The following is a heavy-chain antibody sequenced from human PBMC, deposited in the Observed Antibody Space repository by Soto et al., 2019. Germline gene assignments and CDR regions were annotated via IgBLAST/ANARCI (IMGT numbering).Heavy chain of an antibody. Sequence: GASVKVSCKAPRDTFTSYYINWVRQAPGQGLEWMGVINPHGGSTAYAQKFKGRVTLTRDTSASTVYMEVSSLTSEDTAMYYCARSSGGNFGIIIEGTNGFAPWGRGTRVTVSS. J-gene: IGHJ5*02. D-gene: IGHD1-26*01. CDR2: INPHGGST. CDR1: RDTFTSYY. CDR3: ARSSGGNFGIIIEGTNGFAP. V-gene: IGHV1-46*01.